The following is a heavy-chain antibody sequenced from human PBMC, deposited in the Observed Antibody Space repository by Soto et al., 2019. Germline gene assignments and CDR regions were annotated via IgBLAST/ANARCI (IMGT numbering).Heavy chain of an antibody. D-gene: IGHD3-10*01. Sequence: QVQLQESGPGLVKPSETLSLTCTVSGGSISSYYWSWIRQPPGKGLEWIGYIYYSGSTNYNPSLKGRVTVSVDTSKNQFSLKLSSVTAADTAVYYCARVEEGSYLDYWGQGTLVTVSS. CDR3: ARVEEGSYLDY. CDR2: IYYSGST. V-gene: IGHV4-59*01. J-gene: IGHJ4*02. CDR1: GGSISSYY.